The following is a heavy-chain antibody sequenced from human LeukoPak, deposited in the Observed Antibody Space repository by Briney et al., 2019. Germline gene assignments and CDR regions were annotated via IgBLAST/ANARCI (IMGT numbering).Heavy chain of an antibody. J-gene: IGHJ4*02. CDR3: ARDGRRSGYDYGY. Sequence: PGGSLRLSCAASGFTFTNYWMSWVRQAPGKGLEWVANIKQDRSEKYYVDSVKGRFTISRDNAKNSLYLQMNSLRAEDTAVYYCARDGRRSGYDYGYWGQGTLVTVSS. V-gene: IGHV3-7*01. CDR1: GFTFTNYW. D-gene: IGHD5-12*01. CDR2: IKQDRSEK.